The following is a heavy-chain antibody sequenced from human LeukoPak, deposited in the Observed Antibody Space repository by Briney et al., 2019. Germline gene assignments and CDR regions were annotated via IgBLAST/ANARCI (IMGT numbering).Heavy chain of an antibody. Sequence: PGGSLRLSCAASGFTFSSYEMNWVRQAPGKGLEWVSYISSSGSAIYYADSVKGRFTISRDNAKNSLYLQMNSLRAEDTAVYYCARVGLWFGEPDAFDIWGQGTMVTVSS. CDR1: GFTFSSYE. CDR2: ISSSGSAI. D-gene: IGHD3-10*01. V-gene: IGHV3-48*03. J-gene: IGHJ3*02. CDR3: ARVGLWFGEPDAFDI.